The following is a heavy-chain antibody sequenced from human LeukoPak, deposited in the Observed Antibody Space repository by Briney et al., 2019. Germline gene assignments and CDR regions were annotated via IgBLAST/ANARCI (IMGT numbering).Heavy chain of an antibody. V-gene: IGHV3-11*01. CDR2: ISSTAITI. CDR3: AKESGGGWYFDY. D-gene: IGHD2-21*02. CDR1: GFTFSDYY. J-gene: IGHJ4*02. Sequence: GGSLRLSCAASGFTFSDYYMSWIRQAPGKGLEWVSYISSTAITINYADSVKGRFTISRDNSKNSLYLQMNSLRAEDTAVYYCAKESGGGWYFDYWGQGTLVTVSS.